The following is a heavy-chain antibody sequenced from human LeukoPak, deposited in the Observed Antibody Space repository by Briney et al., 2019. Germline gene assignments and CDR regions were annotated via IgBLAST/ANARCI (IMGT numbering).Heavy chain of an antibody. D-gene: IGHD6-19*01. CDR1: GFTFSSYA. J-gene: IGHJ4*02. CDR3: ARDRSSGYTLDY. Sequence: GGSLRLSCAASGFTFSSYAMHRVRQAPGKGLEWVAVISYDGSNKYYADSVKGRFTISRDNSKNTLYLQMNSLRAEDTAVYYCARDRSSGYTLDYWGQGTLVTVSS. CDR2: ISYDGSNK. V-gene: IGHV3-30-3*01.